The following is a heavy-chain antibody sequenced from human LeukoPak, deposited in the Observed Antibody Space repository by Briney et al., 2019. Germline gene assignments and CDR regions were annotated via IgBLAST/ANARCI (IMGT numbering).Heavy chain of an antibody. D-gene: IGHD6-19*01. Sequence: ASVKVSFKASGYTFTGYYMHWVRQAPGQGLEWMGWINPNSGGTNYAQKFQGRVNMNRDTSISTAYMELSRLRSDDTAVYYCARGRSIAVAGNWFDPWGQGTLVTDSS. V-gene: IGHV1-2*02. CDR3: ARGRSIAVAGNWFDP. CDR2: INPNSGGT. J-gene: IGHJ5*02. CDR1: GYTFTGYY.